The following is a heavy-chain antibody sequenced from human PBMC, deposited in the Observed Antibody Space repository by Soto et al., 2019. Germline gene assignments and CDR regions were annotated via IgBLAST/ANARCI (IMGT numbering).Heavy chain of an antibody. V-gene: IGHV3-11*06. CDR2: ISSSSSYT. J-gene: IGHJ6*02. D-gene: IGHD6-19*01. Sequence: QVQLVESGGGLVKPGGSLRLSCAASGFTFSDYYMSWIRQAPGKGLEWVSYISSSSSYTNYADSVKGRFTISRDNAKNSLYLQMNSLRAEDTAVYYCARAIAVAEYYYYDGMDVWGQGTTVTVSS. CDR3: ARAIAVAEYYYYDGMDV. CDR1: GFTFSDYY.